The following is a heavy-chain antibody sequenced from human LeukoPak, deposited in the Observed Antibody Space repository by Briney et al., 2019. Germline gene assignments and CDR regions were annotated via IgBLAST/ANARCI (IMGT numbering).Heavy chain of an antibody. J-gene: IGHJ1*01. CDR2: IYYSGST. Sequence: SETLSLTCTVSGGSISSGSYYWSWIRQPPGKGLEWIGYIYYSGSTNYNPSLKSRVTISVDTSKNQFSLKLSSVTAADTAVYYCAGMVITEYFQHWGQGTLVTVSS. CDR3: AGMVITEYFQH. V-gene: IGHV4-61*01. D-gene: IGHD2-21*01. CDR1: GGSISSGSYY.